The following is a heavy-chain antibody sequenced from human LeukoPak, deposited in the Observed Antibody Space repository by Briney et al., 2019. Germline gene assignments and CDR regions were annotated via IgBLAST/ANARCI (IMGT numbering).Heavy chain of an antibody. D-gene: IGHD5-24*01. Sequence: GGSLRLSCAASGFTFSGDFMSWVRQAPGEGGEWVASIKGDGSEKYYVDSVKGRFTISRDNAKNSLYLQMNSLRAEDMAIYYCTRVGYIDEGIDYWGQGTLVTVSS. V-gene: IGHV3-7*04. CDR2: IKGDGSEK. J-gene: IGHJ4*02. CDR1: GFTFSGDF. CDR3: TRVGYIDEGIDY.